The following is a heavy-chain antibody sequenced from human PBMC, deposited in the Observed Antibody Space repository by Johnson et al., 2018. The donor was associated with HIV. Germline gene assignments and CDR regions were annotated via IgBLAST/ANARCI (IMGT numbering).Heavy chain of an antibody. CDR3: ARDRAWGDNVVVAAYGAFDI. CDR2: VWYDGSNK. D-gene: IGHD2-15*01. V-gene: IGHV3-30*19. J-gene: IGHJ3*02. Sequence: QVQLVESGGGVVQPGRSLRLSCAASGFTFSSYGMHWVRQAPGKGLEWVAGVWYDGSNKYYADSVKGRFTISRDNSKNTLYLQMNSLRAEDTAVYYCARDRAWGDNVVVAAYGAFDIWGQGTMVTVSS. CDR1: GFTFSSYG.